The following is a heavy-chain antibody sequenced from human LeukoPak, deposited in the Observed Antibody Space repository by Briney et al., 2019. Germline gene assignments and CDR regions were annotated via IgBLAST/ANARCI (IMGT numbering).Heavy chain of an antibody. CDR3: AKGGLLPIQLSGEDYFDY. CDR2: ISYDGSSK. V-gene: IGHV3-30*18. J-gene: IGHJ4*02. Sequence: PGGSLRLSCAASGFTFSSYGMHWVRQAPGKGLEWVAVISYDGSSKYYADSVKGRFTISRDNSKNTLYLQMNSLRAEDTDVYYCAKGGLLPIQLSGEDYFDYWGQGTLVTVSS. CDR1: GFTFSSYG. D-gene: IGHD5-18*01.